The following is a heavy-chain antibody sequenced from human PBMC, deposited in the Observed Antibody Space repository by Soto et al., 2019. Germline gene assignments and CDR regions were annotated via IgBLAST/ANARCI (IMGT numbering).Heavy chain of an antibody. Sequence: QVQLVESGGGVVQPGRSLRLSWAASGFTFSSYAMHWVRQARGKGLEWVAVISYDGSNKYYADSVKGRFTISRDNSKNTLYLQMNSLRAEDTAVYYCTTEMATINFDYWGQGTLVIVSS. CDR1: GFTFSSYA. D-gene: IGHD5-12*01. CDR3: TTEMATINFDY. V-gene: IGHV3-30-3*01. CDR2: ISYDGSNK. J-gene: IGHJ4*02.